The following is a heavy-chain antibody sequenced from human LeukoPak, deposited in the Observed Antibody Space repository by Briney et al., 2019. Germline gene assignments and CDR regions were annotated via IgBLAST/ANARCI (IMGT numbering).Heavy chain of an antibody. CDR3: AADPDGYNPYGAFDI. D-gene: IGHD5-24*01. V-gene: IGHV1-69*05. Sequence: SVKVSCKASGGTFSSYAISWVRQAPGQGLEWMGGIIPIFGTANYAQKFQGRVTITTDESTSTAYMELSSLRSEDTAVYYCAADPDGYNPYGAFDIWGQGTMVTVSS. J-gene: IGHJ3*02. CDR2: IIPIFGTA. CDR1: GGTFSSYA.